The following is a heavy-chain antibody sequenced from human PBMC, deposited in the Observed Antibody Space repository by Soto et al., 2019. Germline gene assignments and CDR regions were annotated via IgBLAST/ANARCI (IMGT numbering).Heavy chain of an antibody. CDR2: ISSSGSTI. J-gene: IGHJ6*03. D-gene: IGHD2-2*01. Sequence: PGGSLRLSCAASVFTFSDYYMSWIRQAPGKGLEWVSYISSSGSTIYYADSVKGRFTISRDNAKNSLYLQMNSLRAEDTAVYYCAREGTIVVVPAAPHDYYMDVWGKGTTVTVSS. CDR1: VFTFSDYY. CDR3: AREGTIVVVPAAPHDYYMDV. V-gene: IGHV3-11*01.